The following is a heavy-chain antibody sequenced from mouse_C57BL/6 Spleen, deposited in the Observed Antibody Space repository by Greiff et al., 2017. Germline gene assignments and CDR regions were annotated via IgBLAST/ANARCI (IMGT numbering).Heavy chain of an antibody. CDR1: GYTFTSYW. Sequence: QVQLKQPGAELVRPGSSVKLSCKASGYTFTSYWMHWVKQRPIQGLEWIGNIDPSDSETHYNQKFKDKATLTVDKSSSTAYMQLSSLTSEDSAVYYCARGDDPSYFDYWGQGTTLTVSS. V-gene: IGHV1-52*01. CDR3: ARGDDPSYFDY. CDR2: IDPSDSET. J-gene: IGHJ2*01.